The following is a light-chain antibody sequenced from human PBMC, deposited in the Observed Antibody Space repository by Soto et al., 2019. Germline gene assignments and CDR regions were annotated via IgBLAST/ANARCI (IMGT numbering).Light chain of an antibody. CDR3: HEYNTWPWT. J-gene: IGKJ1*01. CDR1: QSVSTKF. Sequence: IVLTKSPGTLSLSPGERAALSCRASQSVSTKFLAWYQQKPGQAPRLLIYAASNRATGIPDRFSGSGSGTDFTLTISRLEPEDFAVYYCHEYNTWPWTFGQGTKVDIK. V-gene: IGKV3-20*01. CDR2: AAS.